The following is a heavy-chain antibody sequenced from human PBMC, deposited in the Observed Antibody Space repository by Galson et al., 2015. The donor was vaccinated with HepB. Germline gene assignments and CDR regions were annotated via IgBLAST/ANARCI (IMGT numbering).Heavy chain of an antibody. V-gene: IGHV5-51*01. J-gene: IGHJ4*02. CDR2: IYPRDSDT. Sequence: QSGAEVKKPGESLKISCKGSGYSFTSYWTDWVRQTPGKGLEWMGIIYPRDSDTRYSPSFQGQVTISADKSINTVYLQWSSLKASDTAMYYCARHDYGDFLPPDYWGQGTLVTVSS. D-gene: IGHD4-17*01. CDR3: ARHDYGDFLPPDY. CDR1: GYSFTSYW.